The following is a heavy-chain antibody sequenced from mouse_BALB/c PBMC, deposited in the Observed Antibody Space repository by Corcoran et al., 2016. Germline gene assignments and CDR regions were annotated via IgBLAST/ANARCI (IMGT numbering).Heavy chain of an antibody. V-gene: IGHV9-3-1*01. CDR2: INTYTGEP. CDR1: GYTFTNYG. CDR3: AREPYAMDY. Sequence: QIQLVQSGPELKKPGETVKISCKASGYTFTNYGMNWVKQASGKGLKWMGWINTYTGEPTYAEDFKGRFAFSLETSASTAYLQINNLKNEDTATYFCAREPYAMDYWGQGTSVTVSS. J-gene: IGHJ4*01.